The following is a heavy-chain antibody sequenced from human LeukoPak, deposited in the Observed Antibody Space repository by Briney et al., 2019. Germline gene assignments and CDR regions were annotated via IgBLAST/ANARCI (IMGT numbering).Heavy chain of an antibody. D-gene: IGHD3-10*01. V-gene: IGHV3-30*04. CDR3: SSGWLFGY. CDR2: ISYDGSNK. Sequence: LPGGSLRLSCAASGFTFSSYAMHWVRQAPGKGLEWMAFISYDGSNKYYADSVKGRFTISRDNSKNTLYLQMNSLRAEDTAVYYCSSGWLFGYWGQGTLVTVSS. CDR1: GFTFSSYA. J-gene: IGHJ4*02.